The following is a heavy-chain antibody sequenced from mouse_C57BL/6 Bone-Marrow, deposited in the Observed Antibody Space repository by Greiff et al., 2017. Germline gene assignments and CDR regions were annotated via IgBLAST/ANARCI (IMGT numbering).Heavy chain of an antibody. CDR3: AGDIYYYGSGAY. D-gene: IGHD1-1*01. CDR1: GFPITSGYY. Sequence: VQLVESGPGLVKPSQSLFLTCSITGFPITSGYYWIWIRQSPGKPLEWMGYITHSGETFYNPSLQSPISITRETSNNQFFLQLNSVTTEDTAMYYCAGDIYYYGSGAYWGQGTLVTVSA. V-gene: IGHV12-3*01. J-gene: IGHJ3*01. CDR2: ITHSGET.